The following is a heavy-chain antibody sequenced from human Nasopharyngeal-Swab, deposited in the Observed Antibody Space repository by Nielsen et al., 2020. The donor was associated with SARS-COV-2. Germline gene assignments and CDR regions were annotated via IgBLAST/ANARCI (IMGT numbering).Heavy chain of an antibody. CDR1: GFTFSSYA. CDR2: ISYDGNNK. Sequence: GGSLRLSCAASGFTFSSYAMHWVRQAPGKGLEWVAVISYDGNNKYYADSVKGRFTISRDNSKTRDNSKNTLYLQMNSLRAEDTAVYYCARDQDRVGSSWSYYYYYYGMDVWGQGTTVTVSS. V-gene: IGHV3-30-3*01. J-gene: IGHJ6*02. CDR3: ARDQDRVGSSWSYYYYYYGMDV. D-gene: IGHD6-13*01.